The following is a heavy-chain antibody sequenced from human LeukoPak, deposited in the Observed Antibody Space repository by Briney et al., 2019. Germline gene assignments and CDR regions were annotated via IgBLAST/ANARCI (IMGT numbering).Heavy chain of an antibody. CDR1: GFTFSSYS. Sequence: PGGSLRLSCAASGFTFSSYSMNWVRQAPGKGLEWVSSISSSSSYINYADSVKGRFTTSRDNAKNALYLQMNSLRAEDPAVYYCANRDSTTGGDYWGQGTLVTVSS. CDR2: ISSSSSYI. V-gene: IGHV3-21*01. D-gene: IGHD2/OR15-2a*01. CDR3: ANRDSTTGGDY. J-gene: IGHJ4*02.